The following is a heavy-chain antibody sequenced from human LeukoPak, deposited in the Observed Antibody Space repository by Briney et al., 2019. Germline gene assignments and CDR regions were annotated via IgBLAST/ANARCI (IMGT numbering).Heavy chain of an antibody. J-gene: IGHJ4*02. CDR3: AGWEQQVTGFDY. Sequence: SETLSLTCTVSGGSISSYYWSWIRQPPGQGLEWMGYIYYSGSTTYNPPLNSRVTISVDTSKNQCALKLSSGTAADTVVYYCAGWEQQVTGFDYWGQGTLVIVSS. D-gene: IGHD6-13*01. CDR2: IYYSGST. V-gene: IGHV4-59*01. CDR1: GGSISSYY.